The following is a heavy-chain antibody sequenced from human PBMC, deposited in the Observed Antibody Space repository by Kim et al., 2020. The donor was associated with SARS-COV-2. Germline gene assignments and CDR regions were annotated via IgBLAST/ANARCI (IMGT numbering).Heavy chain of an antibody. J-gene: IGHJ4*02. Sequence: ASVKVSCKASGYTFTSYGISWVRQAPGQGLEWMGWISAYNGNTNYAQKLQGRVTMTTDTSTSTAYMELRSLRSDDTAVYYCARDPSRYSSSWLFDWGQGTLVTVSS. D-gene: IGHD6-13*01. CDR3: ARDPSRYSSSWLFD. CDR2: ISAYNGNT. CDR1: GYTFTSYG. V-gene: IGHV1-18*01.